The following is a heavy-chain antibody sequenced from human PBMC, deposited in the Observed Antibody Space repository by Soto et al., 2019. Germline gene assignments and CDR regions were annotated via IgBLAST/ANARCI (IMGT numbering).Heavy chain of an antibody. CDR2: ISAYNGNT. Sequence: QVQLVQSGAEVKKPGASVKVSCKASGYTFTSYGISWVRQAPGQGLEWMGWISAYNGNTNYAQKLQGRVTMTTDTSTSTAYRELRGLRSDDRAVYYWARKIVVVQAARNWFAPGGQGTLVTVSS. CDR3: ARKIVVVQAARNWFAP. D-gene: IGHD2-2*01. V-gene: IGHV1-18*01. J-gene: IGHJ5*02. CDR1: GYTFTSYG.